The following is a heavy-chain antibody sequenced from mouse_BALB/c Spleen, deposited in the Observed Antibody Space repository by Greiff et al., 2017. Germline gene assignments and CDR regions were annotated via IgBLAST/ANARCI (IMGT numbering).Heavy chain of an antibody. D-gene: IGHD2-10*02. CDR3: ARGGPYGNFAY. Sequence: QVQLKESGPGLVAPSQSLSITCTVSGFSLTSYGVHWVRQPPGKGLEWLGVIWAGGSTNYNSALMSRLSISKDNSKSQVFLKMNSLQTDDTAMYCCARGGPYGNFAYWGQGTLVTVSA. CDR1: GFSLTSYG. CDR2: IWAGGST. V-gene: IGHV2-9*02. J-gene: IGHJ3*01.